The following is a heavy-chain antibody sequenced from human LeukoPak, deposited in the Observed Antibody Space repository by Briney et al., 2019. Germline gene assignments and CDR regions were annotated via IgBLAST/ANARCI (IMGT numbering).Heavy chain of an antibody. CDR1: GGSISSSNW. V-gene: IGHV4-4*02. D-gene: IGHD2-2*01. J-gene: IGHJ6*02. Sequence: PSETLSLTCAVSGGSISSSNWWSWVRQPPGKGLEWIGEIYHSGSTNYNPSLKSRVTISVDTSKNQFSLKLSSVTAADTAVYYCARTRDANAYYYYYGMDVWGQGTTVTVSS. CDR2: IYHSGST. CDR3: ARTRDANAYYYYYGMDV.